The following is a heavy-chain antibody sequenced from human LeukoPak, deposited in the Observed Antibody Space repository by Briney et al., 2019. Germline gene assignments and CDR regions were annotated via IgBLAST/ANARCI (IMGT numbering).Heavy chain of an antibody. J-gene: IGHJ4*02. D-gene: IGHD3-3*01. Sequence: SETLSLTCTVSGGSISSSSYYWGWIRQPPGKGLEWIGSIYYSGSTYYNPSLKSRVTISVDTSKNQFSLKLSSVTAADTAVYYCARRGLNYDFWSGYLTGYFDYWGQGTLVTVSS. V-gene: IGHV4-39*01. CDR1: GGSISSSSYY. CDR2: IYYSGST. CDR3: ARRGLNYDFWSGYLTGYFDY.